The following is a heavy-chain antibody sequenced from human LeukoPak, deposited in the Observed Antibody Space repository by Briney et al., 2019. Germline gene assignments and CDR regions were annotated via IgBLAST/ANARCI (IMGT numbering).Heavy chain of an antibody. Sequence: SETLSLTCTVSGGSVSSGSYYWSWIRQPPGKGLGWIGYIYYSGSTNYNPSLKSRVTISVDTSKNQFSLKLSSVTAADTAVYYCARFQQRGYSGYVLDYWGQGTLVTVSS. CDR1: GGSVSSGSYY. J-gene: IGHJ4*02. CDR2: IYYSGST. D-gene: IGHD5-12*01. CDR3: ARFQQRGYSGYVLDY. V-gene: IGHV4-61*01.